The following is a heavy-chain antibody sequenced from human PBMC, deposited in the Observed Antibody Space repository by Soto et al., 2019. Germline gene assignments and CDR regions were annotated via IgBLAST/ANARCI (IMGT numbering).Heavy chain of an antibody. CDR2: INGGNGNT. CDR3: MRSTIRPSGGLIGPFDL. D-gene: IGHD3-16*02. CDR1: GYTFTGYA. J-gene: IGHJ5*02. Sequence: QVQLVQSGAEGKKPGASVNISCEASGYTFTGYALHWVRQAPGQRLEWMGWINGGNGNTKYSQKFQGRVTLTRDTSASTVDMELSRLRSEDTAVYYWMRSTIRPSGGLIGPFDLWGQGTQVTVSS. V-gene: IGHV1-3*01.